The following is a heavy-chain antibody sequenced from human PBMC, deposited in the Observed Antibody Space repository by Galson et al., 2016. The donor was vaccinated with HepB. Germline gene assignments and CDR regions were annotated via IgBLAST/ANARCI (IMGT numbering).Heavy chain of an antibody. Sequence: SVKVSCKASGYTFSSYDINWVRKATGQGLEWMGWMNPNSGNTGYAQKFQGRVTMTRSNSISTAYMELSSLRSDDTAVYYCARGQDTSVEIYYYSMDVWGQGTTVTVSS. D-gene: IGHD5-18*01. V-gene: IGHV1-8*01. CDR3: ARGQDTSVEIYYYSMDV. CDR1: GYTFSSYD. J-gene: IGHJ6*02. CDR2: MNPNSGNT.